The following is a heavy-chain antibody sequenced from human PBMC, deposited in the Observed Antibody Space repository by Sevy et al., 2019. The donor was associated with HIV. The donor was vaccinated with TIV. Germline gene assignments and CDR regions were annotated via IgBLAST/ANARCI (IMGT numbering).Heavy chain of an antibody. V-gene: IGHV3-53*01. Sequence: GGSLRLSCAASGFTVSSNYMSWVRQAPGKGLEWVSVIYSGGSTYYADSVKGRFTISRDNSKNTLYLQMNSLRAEDTAVYYCARDRNNSGSRNAFDIWGQWTMVTVSS. CDR2: IYSGGST. D-gene: IGHD1-26*01. J-gene: IGHJ3*02. CDR3: ARDRNNSGSRNAFDI. CDR1: GFTVSSNY.